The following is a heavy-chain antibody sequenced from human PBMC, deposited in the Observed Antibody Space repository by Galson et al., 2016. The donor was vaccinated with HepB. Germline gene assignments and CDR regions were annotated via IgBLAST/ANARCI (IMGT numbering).Heavy chain of an antibody. V-gene: IGHV4-61*01. Sequence: SETLSLTCTVSGDSVXXXSYXXXWXXXPPXXXLEXXXYXXXSGXTYYNXTLQSRVXXXVDTSXNQFSXXVNSVTAADTAVYYCPRGNRYWGPGTLVTVSS. J-gene: IGHJ4*02. D-gene: IGHD1/OR15-1a*01. CDR2: XXXSGXT. CDR3: PRGNRY. CDR1: GDSVXXXSYX.